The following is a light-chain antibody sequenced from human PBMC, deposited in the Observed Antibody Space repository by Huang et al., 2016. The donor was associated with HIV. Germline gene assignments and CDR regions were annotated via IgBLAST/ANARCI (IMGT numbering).Light chain of an antibody. CDR3: QQYNNWPPLT. V-gene: IGKV3-15*01. Sequence: EIVMKQSPATLSVSPGERATLYCRASQSVSSNLAWYQQKSGQAPRLLIYGASTRATGIPARFSGSGSGTEFTLTISSLQSEDFAVYYCQQYNNWPPLTFGGGTKVEIK. CDR2: GAS. CDR1: QSVSSN. J-gene: IGKJ4*01.